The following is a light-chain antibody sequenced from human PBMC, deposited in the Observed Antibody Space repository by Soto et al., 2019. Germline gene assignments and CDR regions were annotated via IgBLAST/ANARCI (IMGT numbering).Light chain of an antibody. J-gene: IGKJ1*01. CDR3: QQYRT. CDR1: QIISSR. Sequence: DTQMTQSPSTLSASVGDRVTITCRASQIISSRLAWYQQKPGKAPKLLIYDASSLETGVPSRFSGSGSGTEFTLTISSLQPEDFATYYCQQYRTFGQGTKVEIK. V-gene: IGKV1-5*01. CDR2: DAS.